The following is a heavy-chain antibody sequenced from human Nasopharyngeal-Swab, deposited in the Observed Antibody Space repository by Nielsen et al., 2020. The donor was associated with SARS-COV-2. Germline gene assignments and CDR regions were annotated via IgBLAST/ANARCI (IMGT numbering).Heavy chain of an antibody. Sequence: ESLKISCNVSGDSMSGNYWTWIRQPPGKGLEWIGYVTHSGSTKYNPSLSSRLTVSETTSRGRFFLTLTSVTAADTAVYYCARGRNSVGGFFDFWGQGILVIVSS. D-gene: IGHD1-26*01. J-gene: IGHJ4*02. CDR3: ARGRNSVGGFFDF. CDR2: VTHSGST. CDR1: GDSMSGNY. V-gene: IGHV4-59*01.